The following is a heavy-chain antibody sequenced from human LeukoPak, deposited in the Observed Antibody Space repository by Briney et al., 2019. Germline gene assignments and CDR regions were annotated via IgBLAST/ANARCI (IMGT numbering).Heavy chain of an antibody. J-gene: IGHJ5*02. D-gene: IGHD3-10*01. V-gene: IGHV4-38-2*02. CDR3: ARDFGHNVYDSGTKWFDP. CDR1: GYSISSTYC. CDR2: IYHTGST. Sequence: SETLSLTCTVSGYSISSTYCWGWIRQSPGRGLEWIGSIYHTGSTFYNPSLTSRVTISVDTSKNQFSLNLTSVTAADTAVYYCARDFGHNVYDSGTKWFDPWGQGTLVTVSS.